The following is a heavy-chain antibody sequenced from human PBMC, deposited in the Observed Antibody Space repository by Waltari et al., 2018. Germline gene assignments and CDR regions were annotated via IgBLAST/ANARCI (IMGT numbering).Heavy chain of an antibody. V-gene: IGHV3-66*04. CDR3: AKQPSDSTTFHY. Sequence: EVQLVESGGGLVQPGESLRLSCAASGFTVSCNYMCGVRQAPGKGLEWVSALYSGGVTYYADTVRGRFTISSDNSKNTLYLQMNSLRDEDTAVYYCAKQPSDSTTFHYWGQGTLVTVSS. J-gene: IGHJ4*02. CDR2: LYSGGVT. CDR1: GFTVSCNY.